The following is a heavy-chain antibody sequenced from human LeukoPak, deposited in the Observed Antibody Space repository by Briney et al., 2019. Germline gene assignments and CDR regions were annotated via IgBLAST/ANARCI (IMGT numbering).Heavy chain of an antibody. Sequence: GGSLRLSCAASGFTFSSYGMHWVRQAPGKGLEWVAFIRYDGNNKYYADSVKGRFTISRDNSKNTLYLQMNSLRAEDTAVYYCAKASPYCGGDCYPDYWGQGTLVTVSS. V-gene: IGHV3-30*02. D-gene: IGHD2-21*02. J-gene: IGHJ4*02. CDR1: GFTFSSYG. CDR3: AKASPYCGGDCYPDY. CDR2: IRYDGNNK.